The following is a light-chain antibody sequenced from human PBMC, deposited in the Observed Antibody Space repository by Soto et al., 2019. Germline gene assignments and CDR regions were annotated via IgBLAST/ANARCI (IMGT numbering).Light chain of an antibody. V-gene: IGKV1-5*03. CDR2: KAS. CDR3: QQYNSWVLT. Sequence: DIQMTQSPSTLSASVGDRVTITCRASQSISSWLAWYQQKPGKAPKLLIYKASSLESGVPSRFSGSGSVTEFTLTISSLQPDDFATYYCQQYNSWVLTFGQGTKVEIK. CDR1: QSISSW. J-gene: IGKJ1*01.